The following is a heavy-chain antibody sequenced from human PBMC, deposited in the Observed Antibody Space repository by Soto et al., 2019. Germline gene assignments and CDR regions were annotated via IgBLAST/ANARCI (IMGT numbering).Heavy chain of an antibody. CDR2: IYYSGST. CDR3: ARQSLRRPFGRLIPVALDS. Sequence: SETLSLTCTVSGGSISSGGYYWSWIRQHPGKGLEWIGYIYYSGSTYYNPSLKSRVTISVDTSKNQFSLTLRSVTAADTAVYSCARQSLRRPFGRLIPVALDSWGLGSLVTVSS. CDR1: GGSISSGGYY. D-gene: IGHD3-16*02. V-gene: IGHV4-31*03. J-gene: IGHJ5*02.